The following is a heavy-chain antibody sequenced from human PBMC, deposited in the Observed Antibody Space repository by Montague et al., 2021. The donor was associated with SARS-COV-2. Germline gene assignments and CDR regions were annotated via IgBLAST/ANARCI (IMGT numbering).Heavy chain of an antibody. CDR1: GGSISSSSYY. D-gene: IGHD3-22*01. Sequence: SETLSLTCTVSGGSISSSSYYWGWIRQPPGKGLEWIGSIYDSGSTYYNPSLKSRVTISVDTSKNQFSLKLSSVTAADTAVYYCASPTYYYDSSGSDAFDIWGQGTMVTVSS. CDR3: ASPTYYYDSSGSDAFDI. V-gene: IGHV4-39*01. J-gene: IGHJ3*02. CDR2: IYDSGST.